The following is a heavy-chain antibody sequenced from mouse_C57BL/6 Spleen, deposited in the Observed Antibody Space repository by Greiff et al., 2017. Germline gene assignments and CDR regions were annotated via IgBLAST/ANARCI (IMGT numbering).Heavy chain of an antibody. J-gene: IGHJ1*03. CDR2: INPSSGYT. V-gene: IGHV1-4*01. CDR1: GYTFTSYT. CDR3: ARSYDYGSSYWYFDV. D-gene: IGHD1-1*01. Sequence: QVQLKQSGAELARPGASVKMSCKASGYTFTSYTMHWVKQRPGQGLEWIGYINPSSGYTKYNQKFKDKATLTADKSSSTAYMQLSSLTSEDSAVYYCARSYDYGSSYWYFDVWGTGTTVTVSS.